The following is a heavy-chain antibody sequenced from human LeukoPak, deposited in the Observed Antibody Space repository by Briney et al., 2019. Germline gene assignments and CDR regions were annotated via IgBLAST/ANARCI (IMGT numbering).Heavy chain of an antibody. J-gene: IGHJ5*02. Sequence: ASVKVSCKASVATFSSYAISWVREAPGQGLEWMGGIIPIFGTANYAQRFQGRGSITPDASTSTAYMELSSLRSEDTAVYYCARGVGATVWFDPWGEGTLVTVSS. V-gene: IGHV1-69*01. CDR1: VATFSSYA. CDR3: ARGVGATVWFDP. D-gene: IGHD1-26*01. CDR2: IIPIFGTA.